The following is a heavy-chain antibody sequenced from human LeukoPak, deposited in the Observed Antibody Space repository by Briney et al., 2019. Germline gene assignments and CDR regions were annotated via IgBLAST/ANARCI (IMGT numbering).Heavy chain of an antibody. CDR3: VKAQYDFWSGLDY. Sequence: PGGSLRLSCSASGFTFSRYPMHWVRQAPGKGLEYVSAISGNGGNTYYADSVKGRFTISRDNSKNTLYLQMSSLRTEDTAIYYCVKAQYDFWSGLDYWGQGTLVTVSS. CDR1: GFTFSRYP. J-gene: IGHJ4*02. D-gene: IGHD3-3*01. CDR2: ISGNGGNT. V-gene: IGHV3-64D*09.